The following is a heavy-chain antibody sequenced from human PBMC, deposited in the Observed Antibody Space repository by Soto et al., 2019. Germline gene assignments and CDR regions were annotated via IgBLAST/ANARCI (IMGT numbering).Heavy chain of an antibody. CDR1: GFTFSSYG. CDR3: AKNIVVVVAATPWGDCYYGMDA. Sequence: PGGSLRLSCAASGFTFSSYGMHWVRQAPGKGLEWVAVIWYDGSNKYYADSVKGRFTISRDNSKNTLYLQMNSLRAEDTAVYYCAKNIVVVVAATPWGDCYYGMDAWGQGTTVSVSS. J-gene: IGHJ6*02. CDR2: IWYDGSNK. V-gene: IGHV3-33*06. D-gene: IGHD2-15*01.